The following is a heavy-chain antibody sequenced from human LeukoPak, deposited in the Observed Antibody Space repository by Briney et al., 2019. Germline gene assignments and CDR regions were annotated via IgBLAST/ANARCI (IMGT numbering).Heavy chain of an antibody. Sequence: TGRSLRLSCAASGFTFSSYGMHWVRQAPGKGLEWVAVIWYDGNKKYYADSVKGRFAISRDNSKNTVYLQMNSLRAEDTAVYYCAKGPLANCGGDCYVFDYWGQGTLVTVSS. V-gene: IGHV3-33*06. CDR1: GFTFSSYG. CDR3: AKGPLANCGGDCYVFDY. J-gene: IGHJ4*02. D-gene: IGHD2-21*01. CDR2: IWYDGNKK.